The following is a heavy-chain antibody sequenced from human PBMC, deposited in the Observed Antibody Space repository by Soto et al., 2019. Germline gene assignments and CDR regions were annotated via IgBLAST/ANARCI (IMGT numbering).Heavy chain of an antibody. CDR3: ARMARYSSGFDY. V-gene: IGHV4-59*01. CDR1: GGSISSYY. J-gene: IGHJ4*02. CDR2: IYYSGST. Sequence: LSLTCTVSGGSISSYYWSWIRQPPGKGLEWIGYIYYSGSTNYNPSLKSRVTISVDTSKNQFSLKLSSVTAADTAVYYCARMARYSSGFDYWGQGTLVTVSS. D-gene: IGHD6-19*01.